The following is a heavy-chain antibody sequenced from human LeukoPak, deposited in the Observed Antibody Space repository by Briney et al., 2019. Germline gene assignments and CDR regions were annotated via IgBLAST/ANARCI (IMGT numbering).Heavy chain of an antibody. Sequence: PGGSLRLSCVASEFSFKNYNMNWVRQAPGKGLEWVAVIPYDGSDKYYVDSVKGRFTISRDNSKNTLYLQMNSLRAEDTAVYYCAKDRGVRGVIPDYWGQGTLVTVSS. V-gene: IGHV3-30*18. D-gene: IGHD3-10*02. CDR1: EFSFKNYN. CDR3: AKDRGVRGVIPDY. CDR2: IPYDGSDK. J-gene: IGHJ4*02.